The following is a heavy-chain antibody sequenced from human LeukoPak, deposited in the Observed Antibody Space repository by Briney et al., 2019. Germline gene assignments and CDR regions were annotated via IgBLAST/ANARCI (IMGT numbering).Heavy chain of an antibody. J-gene: IGHJ4*02. CDR2: ISSSGSII. D-gene: IGHD1-26*01. Sequence: GGSLRLSCAASGFTFDDYGMSWIRQAPGKGLEWVSYISSSGSIIYYADSVKGRFTISRDNAKDSLYLRMNSLRAEDMAVYYCARVWYSGSYPVDYWGQGTLVTVSS. CDR3: ARVWYSGSYPVDY. CDR1: GFTFDDYG. V-gene: IGHV3-11*01.